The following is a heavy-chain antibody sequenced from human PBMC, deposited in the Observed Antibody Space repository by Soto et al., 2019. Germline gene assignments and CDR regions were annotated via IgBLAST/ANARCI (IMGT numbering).Heavy chain of an antibody. CDR2: TSYDGGHK. D-gene: IGHD2-21*01. CDR3: AKAPHPSTDCNTYWYFEL. CDR1: GFDFSTFG. Sequence: QVQLVESGGGVVQPGRSLRLSCAASGFDFSTFGMHWVRQAPGKGLDWVAVTSYDGGHKYYADSVKGRVPISRDNSNNTLYLQMNSPRVENRPVYYYAKAPHPSTDCNTYWYFELWGRGTQVTVSS. J-gene: IGHJ2*01. V-gene: IGHV3-30*18.